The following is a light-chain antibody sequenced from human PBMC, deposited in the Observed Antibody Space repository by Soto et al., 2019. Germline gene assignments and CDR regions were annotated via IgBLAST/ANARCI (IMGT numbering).Light chain of an antibody. J-gene: IGLJ2*01. V-gene: IGLV2-14*01. Sequence: QSALTQPASVSGSPGQSITISCTGTSSDVCGYNYVSWYQQHPGKAPKLMIYDVTNRPSGVSNRFSGSKSGNTASLTISGLQAEDEADYYCSSYTGTSTLVVFGGGTQLTVL. CDR3: SSYTGTSTLVV. CDR2: DVT. CDR1: SSDVCGYNY.